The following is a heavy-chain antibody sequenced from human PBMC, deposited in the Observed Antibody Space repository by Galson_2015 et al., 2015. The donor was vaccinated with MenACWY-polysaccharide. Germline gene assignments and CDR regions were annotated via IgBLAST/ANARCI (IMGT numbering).Heavy chain of an antibody. CDR1: DFTFSAHG. J-gene: IGHJ4*01. CDR2: IWYDGGKR. V-gene: IGHV3-33*01. Sequence: SLRLSCAASDFTFSAHGMHWVRQAPGKGLEWVAAIWYDGGKRYYADAVEGRFAVSRDKSQNTLYLQMDSLGVEDTAMYYCARDVHYNDYLGYYFDYWGQGTLVTVSS. D-gene: IGHD4-11*01. CDR3: ARDVHYNDYLGYYFDY.